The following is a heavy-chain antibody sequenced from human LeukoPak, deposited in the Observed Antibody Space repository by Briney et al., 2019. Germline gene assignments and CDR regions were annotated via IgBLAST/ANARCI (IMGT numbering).Heavy chain of an antibody. V-gene: IGHV3-9*01. CDR3: ATRGY. Sequence: GRSLRLSCAASGFTFDDYAMHWVRQAPGKGLEWVSGISWNSGSIGYADSVKGRFTISRDNAKNSLYLQMNSLRAEDTAVYYCATRGYWGQGTLVTVSS. CDR2: ISWNSGSI. J-gene: IGHJ4*02. CDR1: GFTFDDYA. D-gene: IGHD3-10*01.